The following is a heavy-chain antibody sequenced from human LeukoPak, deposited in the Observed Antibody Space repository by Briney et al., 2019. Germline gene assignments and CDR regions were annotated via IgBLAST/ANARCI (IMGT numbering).Heavy chain of an antibody. CDR2: IYYSGST. J-gene: IGHJ4*02. CDR3: ARDQGGWTTNYFDY. CDR1: GGSIRNYF. V-gene: IGHV4-59*01. D-gene: IGHD6-19*01. Sequence: SETLSLTCTVSGGSIRNYFWSWIRQPPGKGLEWIGYIYYSGSTNYNPSLKSRVTISVDTSKNQFSLKLSSVTAADTAVYYCARDQGGWTTNYFDYWGQGTLVTVSS.